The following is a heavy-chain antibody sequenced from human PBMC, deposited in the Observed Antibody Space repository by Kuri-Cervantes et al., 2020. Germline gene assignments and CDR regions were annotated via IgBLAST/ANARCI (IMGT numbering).Heavy chain of an antibody. Sequence: GESLKISCAASGFTVSSNYMSWVRQAPGKGLEWVSVIYSGGSTYYADSVKGRFTISRDNAKNSLYLQMNSLRAEDTALYYCAKAPKDASAFDIWGQGTMVTVSS. J-gene: IGHJ3*02. V-gene: IGHV3-53*05. CDR1: GFTVSSNY. CDR3: AKAPKDASAFDI. CDR2: IYSGGST.